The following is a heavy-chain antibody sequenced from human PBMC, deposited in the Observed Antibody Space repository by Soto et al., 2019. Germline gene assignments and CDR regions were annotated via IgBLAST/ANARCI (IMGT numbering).Heavy chain of an antibody. CDR1: GGSFSGYY. Sequence: SETLSLTCAVYGGSFSGYYWSWIRQPPGKGLEWIGEINHSGSTNYNPSLKSRVTISVDTSKNQFSLKLSSVTAADTAVYYCARPVLTGPSWFDPWGQGTLVTVSS. V-gene: IGHV4-34*01. CDR2: INHSGST. CDR3: ARPVLTGPSWFDP. D-gene: IGHD3-16*01. J-gene: IGHJ5*02.